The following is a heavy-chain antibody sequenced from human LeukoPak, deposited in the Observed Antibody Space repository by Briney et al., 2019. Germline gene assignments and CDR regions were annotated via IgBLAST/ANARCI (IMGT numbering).Heavy chain of an antibody. J-gene: IGHJ4*02. CDR3: AVVYDILTSYFDY. Sequence: SQTLSLTCTVSGGSINSGDYYWSWIRQPPGKGLEWIGYIYYSGNTYYNPSLNSRITISLDTSKNQFSLKLNSVTAADTAVYYCAVVYDILTSYFDYWGQGTLVTVSS. V-gene: IGHV4-30-4*01. CDR1: GGSINSGDYY. D-gene: IGHD3-9*01. CDR2: IYYSGNT.